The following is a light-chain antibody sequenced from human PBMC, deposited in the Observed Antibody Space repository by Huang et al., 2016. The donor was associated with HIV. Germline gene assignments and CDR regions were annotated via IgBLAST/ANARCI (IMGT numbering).Light chain of an antibody. CDR3: QQSYSLPQT. CDR2: GAS. J-gene: IGKJ2*01. Sequence: DVQMTQSPSSLSASVGDRVTITCRASQRITYYLNWYQQKPGKAPKLLISGASTLQGGVPSRFSGSGSGTDFSLTINTLQPEDSATYYCQQSYSLPQTFGQGTKLEIK. CDR1: QRITYY. V-gene: IGKV1-39*01.